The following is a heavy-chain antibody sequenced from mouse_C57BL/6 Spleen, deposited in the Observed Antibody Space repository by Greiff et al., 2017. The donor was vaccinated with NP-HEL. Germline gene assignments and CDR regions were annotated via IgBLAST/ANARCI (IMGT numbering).Heavy chain of an antibody. J-gene: IGHJ3*01. CDR3: ARGGSWFAY. V-gene: IGHV1-22*01. D-gene: IGHD3-2*02. CDR2: INPNNGGT. Sequence: VQLQQSGAELVRPGTSVKVSCKASGYTFTDYNMHWVKQSHGKSLEWIGYINPNNGGTSYNQKFKGKATLTVNKSSSTAYMELRSLTSEDSAVYYCARGGSWFAYWGQGTLVTVSA. CDR1: GYTFTDYN.